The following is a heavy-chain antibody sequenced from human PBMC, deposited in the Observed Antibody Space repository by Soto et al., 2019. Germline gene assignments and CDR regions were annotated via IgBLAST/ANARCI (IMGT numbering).Heavy chain of an antibody. CDR2: IIPFFDTA. V-gene: IGHV1-69*01. J-gene: IGHJ6*02. CDR1: GGTFSDCT. D-gene: IGHD1-1*01. CDR3: ARNGTLTGYSYGMDV. Sequence: QVLLVQSGAELRKPGSSVKVSCKASGGTFSDCTINWVRQAPGQRLEWMGGIIPFFDTANYAENFQGRVTITADESTSTSFMEVSSLRSEDTAVYYCARNGTLTGYSYGMDVWGQGTMVTVSS.